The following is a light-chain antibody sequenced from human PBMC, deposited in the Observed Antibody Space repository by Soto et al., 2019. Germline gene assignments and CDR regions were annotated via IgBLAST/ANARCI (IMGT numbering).Light chain of an antibody. Sequence: DIQMTQSPYTLSASLGDRVTITCRASQSVNSWLAWYQQKPGKAPKLLIYKASSLESGVPSRFSGSGSGTEYTLTISSLQPDDFATYYCQQYNSYSRTFGQGTKVDIK. CDR2: KAS. J-gene: IGKJ1*01. CDR1: QSVNSW. V-gene: IGKV1-5*03. CDR3: QQYNSYSRT.